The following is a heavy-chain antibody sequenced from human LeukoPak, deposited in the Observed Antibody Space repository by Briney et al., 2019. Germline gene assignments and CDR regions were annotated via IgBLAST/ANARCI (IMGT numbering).Heavy chain of an antibody. CDR1: GFTFNSYA. D-gene: IGHD3-22*01. CDR3: ARDSDSSGHYYMDYFDY. J-gene: IGHJ4*02. V-gene: IGHV3-21*01. Sequence: GGSLRLSCAASGFTFNSYAMNWVRQAPGKGLEWVSSISSSSRDINYADSVKGRFTMSRDNAWNSLYLQMNSPRAEDTAVYYCARDSDSSGHYYMDYFDYWGQGALVTVSS. CDR2: ISSSSRDI.